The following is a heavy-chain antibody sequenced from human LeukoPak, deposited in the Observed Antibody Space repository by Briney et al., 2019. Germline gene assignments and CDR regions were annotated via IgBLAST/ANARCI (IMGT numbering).Heavy chain of an antibody. J-gene: IGHJ6*02. CDR3: ARVVRYYNVGHYYGMDV. Sequence: SETLSLTCAVFGGSFSDSCWSWIREPPGKGLEWIGEINHSGSTNYNPSLKSRVTISVDTSKNQFSLKLSSVTAAGTAVYYCARVVRYYNVGHYYGMDVWGQGTTVTVSS. V-gene: IGHV4-34*01. D-gene: IGHD3-10*01. CDR1: GGSFSDSC. CDR2: INHSGST.